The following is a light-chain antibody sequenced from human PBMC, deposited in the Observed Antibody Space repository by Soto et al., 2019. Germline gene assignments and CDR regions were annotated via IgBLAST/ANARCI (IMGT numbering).Light chain of an antibody. J-gene: IGKJ4*01. CDR1: QSVSSSY. Sequence: VLRQSPGTLSLSPGERATLSCRASQSVSSSYLAWYQQKPGQAPRLLIYDASSRASGIPDRFSGSGSGTDFTLTIIRLEPDDSAVYYCQQYGSSLLTFGGGTKVDIK. CDR3: QQYGSSLLT. V-gene: IGKV3-20*01. CDR2: DAS.